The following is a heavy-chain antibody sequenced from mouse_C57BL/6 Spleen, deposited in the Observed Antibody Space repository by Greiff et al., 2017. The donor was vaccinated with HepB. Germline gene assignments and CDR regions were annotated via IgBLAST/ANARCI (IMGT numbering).Heavy chain of an antibody. CDR1: GYTFTDYE. V-gene: IGHV1-15*01. D-gene: IGHD3-3*01. J-gene: IGHJ2*01. CDR3: ARLGTSEPFSIDY. CDR2: IDPETGGI. Sequence: QVQLQQSGAELVRPGASVTLSCKASGYTFTDYEMHWVKQTPVHGLEWIGAIDPETGGITYNQNFKGKARLTTDKSSSTVYMELRSLTSEDSAVYYSARLGTSEPFSIDYWGQGTTLTVSS.